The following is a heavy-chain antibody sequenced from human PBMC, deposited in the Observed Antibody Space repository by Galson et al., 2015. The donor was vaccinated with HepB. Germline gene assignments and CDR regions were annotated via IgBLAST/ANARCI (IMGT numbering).Heavy chain of an antibody. D-gene: IGHD2-15*01. J-gene: IGHJ3*02. V-gene: IGHV6-1*01. CDR2: THYRSKWYN. Sequence: CAISGDSVSSNSAAWNWIRQSPSRGLEWLGRTHYRSKWYNDYAVSVKSRITINPDTSKNQFSLQLNSVTPEDTAVYYCARDPGYCSGGSCPHDAFDIWGQGTMVTVSS. CDR3: ARDPGYCSGGSCPHDAFDI. CDR1: GDSVSSNSAA.